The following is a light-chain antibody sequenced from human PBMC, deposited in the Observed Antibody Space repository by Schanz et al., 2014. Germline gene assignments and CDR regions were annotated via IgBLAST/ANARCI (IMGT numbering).Light chain of an antibody. Sequence: QSALTQPPSASGSLGQSVTISCTGTRSDVGSYDYVSWYQHHPGKAPKLLIYEVNRRPSGVPDRFSGSKSGNTASLTVSGLQAEDEADYYCSSFRNTNTVVFGGGTKLTVL. CDR1: RSDVGSYDY. CDR2: EVN. J-gene: IGLJ2*01. V-gene: IGLV2-8*01. CDR3: SSFRNTNTVV.